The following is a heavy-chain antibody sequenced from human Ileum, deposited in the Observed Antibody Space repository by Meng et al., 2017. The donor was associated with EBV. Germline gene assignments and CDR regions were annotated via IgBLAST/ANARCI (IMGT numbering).Heavy chain of an antibody. CDR1: GFSLSISGVG. D-gene: IGHD3-22*01. J-gene: IGHJ4*02. V-gene: IGHV2-5*02. CDR2: IYWDDDK. Sequence: QITLKASGPTLXXXXXTXTLXXXXSGFSLSISGVGVGWIRQRTGKALEWLALIYWDDDKRYSPSLKSRLTITKDTSKNQVVLTMTNMDPVDTATYYCTHRPMTSAYYYFDYWGQGTLVTVSS. CDR3: THRPMTSAYYYFDY.